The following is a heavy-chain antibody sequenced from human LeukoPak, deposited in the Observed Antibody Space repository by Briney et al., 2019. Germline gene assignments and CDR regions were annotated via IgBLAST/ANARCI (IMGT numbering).Heavy chain of an antibody. Sequence: ASVKVSCKASGYTFTGYYMHWVRQAPGQGLEWMGWINPNSGGTNYAQKFQGRVTMTRDTSISTAYMELSRLRSDDTAVYYCARDLTHHLGESSLLSYWGQGTLVTVSS. V-gene: IGHV1-2*02. CDR1: GYTFTGYY. CDR3: ARDLTHHLGESSLLSY. J-gene: IGHJ4*02. D-gene: IGHD3-16*02. CDR2: INPNSGGT.